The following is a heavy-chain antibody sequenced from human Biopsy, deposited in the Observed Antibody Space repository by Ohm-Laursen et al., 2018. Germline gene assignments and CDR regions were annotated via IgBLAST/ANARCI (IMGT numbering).Heavy chain of an antibody. J-gene: IGHJ3*02. D-gene: IGHD3-3*01. CDR1: GYTFTAYG. CDR2: ISTYNDDT. CDR3: ARDPGYDFWSGSDPFDI. V-gene: IGHV1-18*04. Sequence: ASVKVSCNTSGYTFTAYGISWVRQAPGQGLEWMGWISTYNDDTNIAQKFQGRVSMTTDTSTRTAYMELRSLRSGDTAIYFCARDPGYDFWSGSDPFDIRGQGTLVTVS.